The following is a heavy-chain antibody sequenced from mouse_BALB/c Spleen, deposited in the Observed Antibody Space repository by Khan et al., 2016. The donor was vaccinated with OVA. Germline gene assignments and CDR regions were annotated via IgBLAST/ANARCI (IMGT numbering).Heavy chain of an antibody. CDR1: GFSLTNYG. Sequence: QMQLEESGPGLVAPSQSLSITCTISGFSLTNYGVHWVRQPPGKGLEWLVVIWSDGSTTYNSALKSRLTISKDNSKSQVFLKMNSLQTDDTAMYFCARQPYYHYNIMDYGGQGTLVTVSS. D-gene: IGHD2-10*01. CDR2: IWSDGST. J-gene: IGHJ4*01. CDR3: ARQPYYHYNIMDY. V-gene: IGHV2-6-1*01.